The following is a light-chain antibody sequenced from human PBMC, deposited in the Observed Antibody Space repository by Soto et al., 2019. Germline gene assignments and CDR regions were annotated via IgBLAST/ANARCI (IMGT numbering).Light chain of an antibody. Sequence: DIQMTQSPPTLSASVGDRVTITCRASQSIRHYLAWYQQMPGKPPKFLIYGPSTLQSGVPSSIRGSGSGTEFTLTTSSLQPDDFGAYFCQHHNSYSQTFGQGTKVEIK. J-gene: IGKJ1*01. CDR2: GPS. CDR3: QHHNSYSQT. V-gene: IGKV1-5*01. CDR1: QSIRHY.